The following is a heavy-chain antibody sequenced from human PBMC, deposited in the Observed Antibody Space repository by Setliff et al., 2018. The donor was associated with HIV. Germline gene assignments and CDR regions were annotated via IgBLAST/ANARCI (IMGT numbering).Heavy chain of an antibody. V-gene: IGHV4-4*09. CDR2: IDNSGST. D-gene: IGHD5-18*01. CDR3: ARRGYSYVERVYYYYMDV. Sequence: PSETLSLTCTVSGGSISSYYWSWIRQPPGKGLEWIGYIDNSGSTNYNPSRKSRVTISVDTSKNQISLKLSSVTAADTAMYYCARRGYSYVERVYYYYMDVWGKGTTVTVSS. J-gene: IGHJ6*03. CDR1: GGSISSYY.